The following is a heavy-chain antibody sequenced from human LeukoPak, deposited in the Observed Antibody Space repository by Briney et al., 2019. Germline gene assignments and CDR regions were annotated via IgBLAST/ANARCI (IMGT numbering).Heavy chain of an antibody. CDR3: ARGNTWLTSK. J-gene: IGHJ4*02. D-gene: IGHD3-22*01. CDR2: IYNSGST. Sequence: SETLSLTCTVSGGSISSYYWSWIRQPPGKGLEWIGNIYNSGSTNYNPSLKSRVTISVDTSKNQFSLKLTSVTATDTAFYYCARGNTWLTSKWGQGTLVTLSS. V-gene: IGHV4-59*08. CDR1: GGSISSYY.